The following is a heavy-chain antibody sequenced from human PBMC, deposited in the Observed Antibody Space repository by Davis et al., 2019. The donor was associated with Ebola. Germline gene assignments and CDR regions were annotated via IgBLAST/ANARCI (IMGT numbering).Heavy chain of an antibody. J-gene: IGHJ4*02. Sequence: GESLKISCAASGFTFSSYSMNWVRQAPGKGLEWVASLSFDGSEKFYADSVKGRFTISRDNSKNTLYLQMNSLRSDDTAVYYCARDFFEYSSSSFSDYWGQGTLVTVSS. CDR2: LSFDGSEK. D-gene: IGHD6-6*01. CDR3: ARDFFEYSSSSFSDY. V-gene: IGHV3-30*03. CDR1: GFTFSSYS.